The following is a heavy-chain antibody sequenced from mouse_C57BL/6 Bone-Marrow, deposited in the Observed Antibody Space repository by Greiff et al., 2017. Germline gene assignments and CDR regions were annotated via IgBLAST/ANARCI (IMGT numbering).Heavy chain of an antibody. CDR1: GFTFSDYY. V-gene: IGHV5-12*01. J-gene: IGHJ3*01. D-gene: IGHD2-12*01. CDR3: AREAYDAPFAY. CDR2: ISNGGGST. Sequence: EVKVVESGGGLVQPGGSLKLSCAASGFTFSDYYMYWVRQTPEKRLEWVAYISNGGGSTYYPDTVKGRFTISRDNAKNTLYLQMSRLKSEDTAMYYCAREAYDAPFAYWGQGTLVTVSA.